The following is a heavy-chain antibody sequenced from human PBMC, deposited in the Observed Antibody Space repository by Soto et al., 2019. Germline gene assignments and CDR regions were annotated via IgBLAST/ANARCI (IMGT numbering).Heavy chain of an antibody. Sequence: SVKVSCKASGFTFTSSSVQWVRQARGQRLEWIGWIVVGSGNTNYAQKFQERVTITRDMSTSTAYMELSSLRSEDTAVYYCAAAGRGYCSGGSCYSSSLYGMDVWGQGTTVTVSS. CDR3: AAAGRGYCSGGSCYSSSLYGMDV. V-gene: IGHV1-58*01. CDR1: GFTFTSSS. J-gene: IGHJ6*02. CDR2: IVVGSGNT. D-gene: IGHD2-15*01.